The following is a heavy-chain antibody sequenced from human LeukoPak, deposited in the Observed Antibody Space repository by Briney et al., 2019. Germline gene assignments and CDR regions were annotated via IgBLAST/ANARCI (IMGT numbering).Heavy chain of an antibody. D-gene: IGHD6-13*01. CDR2: IIPILGIA. Sequence: GASVKVSCKASGGTFSSYAISWVRQAPGQGLEWMGRIIPILGIANYAQKFQGRVTITADKSTSTAYMELSSLRSEDTAVYYCARVGGIAAAGTDYWGQGTLVTVSS. CDR3: ARVGGIAAAGTDY. CDR1: GGTFSSYA. J-gene: IGHJ4*02. V-gene: IGHV1-69*04.